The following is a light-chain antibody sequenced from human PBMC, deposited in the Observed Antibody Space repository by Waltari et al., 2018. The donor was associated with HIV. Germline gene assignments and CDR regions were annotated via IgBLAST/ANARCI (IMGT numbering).Light chain of an antibody. CDR2: GAS. Sequence: ELVLTQSPGTLSLSPGERATLSWYQQRPGQAPRLLIYGASTRARGIPDRFSGSGSGTDFTLTISRLEPEDFAVYCCHQYGNSPSTFGQGTTLDIK. CDR3: HQYGNSPST. J-gene: IGKJ2*01. V-gene: IGKV3-20*01.